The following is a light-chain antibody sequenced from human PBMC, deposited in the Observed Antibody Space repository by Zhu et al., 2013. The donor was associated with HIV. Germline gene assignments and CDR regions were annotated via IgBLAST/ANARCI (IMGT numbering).Light chain of an antibody. CDR2: DNN. CDR3: SSYTSSSTLV. V-gene: IGLV1-40*01. CDR1: SSNIGADHD. J-gene: IGLJ2*01. Sequence: QSVLTQPPSVSGAPGQRVTISCTGSSSNIGADHDVQWYQHLPGTAPRLLIYDNNNRPSGVPKRFSVSKSGTSASLAITGLQAEDEADYYCSSYTSSSTLVFGGGTKLTVL.